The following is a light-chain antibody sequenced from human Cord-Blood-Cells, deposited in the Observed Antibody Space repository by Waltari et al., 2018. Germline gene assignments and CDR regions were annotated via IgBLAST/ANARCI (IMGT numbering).Light chain of an antibody. CDR1: SSDVGGYNV. Sequence: QSALTQPASVSGSPGQSITISCTGTSSDVGGYNVVSWYQQHPGKAPKLMIYDVSKRPSGVSNRFSGSKSGNTASLTISGLQAEDEADYYCSSYTSSSTYVVFGGGTKLTVL. CDR2: DVS. V-gene: IGLV2-14*01. CDR3: SSYTSSSTYVV. J-gene: IGLJ2*01.